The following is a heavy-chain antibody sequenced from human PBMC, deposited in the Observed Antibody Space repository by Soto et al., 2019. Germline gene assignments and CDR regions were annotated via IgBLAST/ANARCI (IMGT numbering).Heavy chain of an antibody. V-gene: IGHV3-23*01. CDR2: IRDSDSGGST. D-gene: IGHD2-21*01. CDR3: AKVRVGIDVDFDY. J-gene: IGHJ4*02. CDR1: GFTFSNPA. Sequence: EVQLLESGGGLVQPGGSLRLSCAASGFTFSNPAMTWVRQATAKGLEWVSTIRDSDSGGSTFYADSVKGRFTISRDDSKNTLYLQMSSLRAEDTAMYYCAKVRVGIDVDFDYWGQGALVTVSS.